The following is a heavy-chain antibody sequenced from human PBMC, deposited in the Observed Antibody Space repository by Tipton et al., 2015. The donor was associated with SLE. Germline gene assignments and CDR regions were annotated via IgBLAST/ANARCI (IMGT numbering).Heavy chain of an antibody. V-gene: IGHV4-39*02. D-gene: IGHD3-22*01. CDR3: TRDPYHYDSSGSPYSY. CDR1: GGSVSSSDYY. CDR2: IYYTGNS. J-gene: IGHJ4*02. Sequence: TLSLTCTVSGGSVSSSDYYWGWIRQPPGKGPQWIGSIYYTGNSYYNPSLKSRVTISVDTSKNQFSLKLNSMTAADTAVYYCTRDPYHYDSSGSPYSYWGQGTLVTVSS.